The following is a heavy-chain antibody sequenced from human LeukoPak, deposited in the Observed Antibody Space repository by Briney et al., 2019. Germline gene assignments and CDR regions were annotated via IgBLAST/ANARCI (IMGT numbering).Heavy chain of an antibody. Sequence: PSETLSLTCTVSGGSISSYYWSWIRQPPGKGLEWIGYIYYSGSTNYNPSLKSRVTILVDTSKNQFSLKLSSVTAADTAVYYCARADYYGSRVYFDYWGQGTLVTVSS. J-gene: IGHJ4*02. CDR3: ARADYYGSRVYFDY. V-gene: IGHV4-59*01. D-gene: IGHD3-10*01. CDR2: IYYSGST. CDR1: GGSISSYY.